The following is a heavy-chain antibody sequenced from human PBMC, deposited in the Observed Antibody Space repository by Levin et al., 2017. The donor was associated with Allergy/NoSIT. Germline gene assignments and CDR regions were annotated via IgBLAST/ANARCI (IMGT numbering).Heavy chain of an antibody. D-gene: IGHD3-22*01. CDR3: TRGLSNYDSSGYYY. V-gene: IGHV3-49*03. J-gene: IGHJ4*02. CDR2: IRSKTYGGTT. Sequence: PGGSLRLSCTASGFTFGDYGMSWFRQAPGKGLEWVGFIRSKTYGGTTEYAASVKGRFTISRDDSKSIAYLQMNSLKTEDTAVYYCTRGLSNYDSSGYYYWGQGILVTVSS. CDR1: GFTFGDYG.